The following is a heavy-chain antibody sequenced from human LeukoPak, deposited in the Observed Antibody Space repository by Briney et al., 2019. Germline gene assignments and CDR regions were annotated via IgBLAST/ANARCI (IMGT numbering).Heavy chain of an antibody. CDR1: GFTFSSYA. V-gene: IGHV3-30*04. Sequence: PGGSLRLSCAASGFTFSSYAMHWVRQAPGKGLEWVAVISYDGSNKYYADSVKGRFTISRDNSKNTLYLQMNSLRAEDTAVYYCARDYSGGGTAMVLSGRYYYYYMDVWGKGTTVTISS. J-gene: IGHJ6*03. CDR3: ARDYSGGGTAMVLSGRYYYYYMDV. D-gene: IGHD5-18*01. CDR2: ISYDGSNK.